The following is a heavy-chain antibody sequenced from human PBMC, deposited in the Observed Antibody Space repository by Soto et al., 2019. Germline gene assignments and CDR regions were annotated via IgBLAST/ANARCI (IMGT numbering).Heavy chain of an antibody. Sequence: QVQLQESGPGLVKPSETLSLTCTVSGGSISSYYWSWIRQPPGKGLEWIGYIYYSGSTNYNPSLKSRDTISVDTSKNQFSLKLSSVTAADTAVYYCARGDLTRFDYWGQGTLVTVSS. CDR2: IYYSGST. J-gene: IGHJ4*02. V-gene: IGHV4-59*01. CDR1: GGSISSYY. CDR3: ARGDLTRFDY.